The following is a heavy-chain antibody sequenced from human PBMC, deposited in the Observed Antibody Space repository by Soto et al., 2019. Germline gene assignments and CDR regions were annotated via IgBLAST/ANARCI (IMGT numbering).Heavy chain of an antibody. CDR1: GFSFSTCA. V-gene: IGHV3-23*01. Sequence: EVQLLESGGGLVQPGGSLRLSCAASGFSFSTCAVSWVRQAPGKGLEWVSSISASGDTTHYAESVRGRFTISRDNSRNTLHLQMSSLTAEDTAIESCAAQATGYFVRLDSWGRGTLVNVSA. D-gene: IGHD3-22*01. CDR2: ISASGDTT. CDR3: AAQATGYFVRLDS. J-gene: IGHJ4*02.